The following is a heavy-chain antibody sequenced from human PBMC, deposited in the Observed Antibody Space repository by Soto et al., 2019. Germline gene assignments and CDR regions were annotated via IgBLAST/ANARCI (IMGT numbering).Heavy chain of an antibody. Sequence: PSETLSLTCTVSGGSISSYYGSWIRQPPGKGLEWIGYIYYSGSTNYNPSLKSRVTISVDTSKNQFSLKLSSVTAADTAVYYCATAPLAPLRSIVKGAFDIWGQGTMVTVS. V-gene: IGHV4-59*01. CDR3: ATAPLAPLRSIVKGAFDI. J-gene: IGHJ3*02. CDR1: GGSISSYY. D-gene: IGHD3-3*01. CDR2: IYYSGST.